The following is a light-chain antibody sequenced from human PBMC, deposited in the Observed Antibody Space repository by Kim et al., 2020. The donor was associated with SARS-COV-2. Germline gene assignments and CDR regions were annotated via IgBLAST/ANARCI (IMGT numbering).Light chain of an antibody. CDR1: SIRNNY. Sequence: MSTCQGGSIRNNYAAWCQQRKGQAPLLVLYGRYNSPSGSPHRFSGSASGNTASLSITGGKAEDDAAYYYNTRRSSGDNVVFGGGTQLTVL. CDR3: NTRRSSGDNVV. J-gene: IGLJ2*01. V-gene: IGLV3-19*01. CDR2: GRY.